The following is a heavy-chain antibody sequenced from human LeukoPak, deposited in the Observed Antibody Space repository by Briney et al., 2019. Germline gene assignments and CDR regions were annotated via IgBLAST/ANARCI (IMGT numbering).Heavy chain of an antibody. CDR2: ISSSSSYI. V-gene: IGHV3-21*01. Sequence: PGGSLRLSCAASGFTFSSYSMNWVRQAPGKGLEWVSTISSSSSYIYYADSVKGRFTTSRDNAKNSLYLQMNSLRAEDTAVYYCARDADVDTAMVHYFDYWGQGTLVTVSS. CDR1: GFTFSSYS. D-gene: IGHD5-18*01. CDR3: ARDADVDTAMVHYFDY. J-gene: IGHJ4*02.